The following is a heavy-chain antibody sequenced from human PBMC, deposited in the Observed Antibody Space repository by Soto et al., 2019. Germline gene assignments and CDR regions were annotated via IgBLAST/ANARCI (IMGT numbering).Heavy chain of an antibody. J-gene: IGHJ2*01. Sequence: VQLVESGGGLIQAGGSRRLSCRVSGFSVSTNYMAWVRQVPGKGLEWVSSISATTTYKYYAASVEGRFTISRDNAKNSLYLQTNSLGAEDTAVYFCARGSASKSGHLWYFDLWGRGTLVTVSS. V-gene: IGHV3-21*01. D-gene: IGHD2-8*02. CDR2: ISATTTYK. CDR3: ARGSASKSGHLWYFDL. CDR1: GFSVSTNY.